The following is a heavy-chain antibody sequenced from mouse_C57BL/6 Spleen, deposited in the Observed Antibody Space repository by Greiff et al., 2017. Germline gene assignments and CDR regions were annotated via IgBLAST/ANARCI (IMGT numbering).Heavy chain of an antibody. CDR3: ARSTAQASFAY. D-gene: IGHD3-2*02. V-gene: IGHV1-54*01. CDR2: INPGSGGT. J-gene: IGHJ3*01. Sequence: QVQLQQSGAELVRPGTSVKVSCKASGYAFTNYLIEWVKQRPGQGLEWIGVINPGSGGTNYNEKFKGKATLSADKSSSTAYIQHSSLTSEDSAVYFCARSTAQASFAYWGQGTLVTVSA. CDR1: GYAFTNYL.